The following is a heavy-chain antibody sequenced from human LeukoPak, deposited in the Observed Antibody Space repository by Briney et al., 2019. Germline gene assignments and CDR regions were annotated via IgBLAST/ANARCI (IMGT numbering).Heavy chain of an antibody. CDR3: ARGFLGHYDFWSGYPKPYYFDY. D-gene: IGHD3-3*01. CDR2: INAGNGNT. CDR1: GYTFTSYA. J-gene: IGHJ4*02. V-gene: IGHV1-3*01. Sequence: ASVKVSCKASGYTFTSYAMHWVRLAPGQRLEWMGWINAGNGNTKYSQKFQGRVTITRDTSASTAYMELSSLRSEDTAVYYCARGFLGHYDFWSGYPKPYYFDYWGQGTLVTVSS.